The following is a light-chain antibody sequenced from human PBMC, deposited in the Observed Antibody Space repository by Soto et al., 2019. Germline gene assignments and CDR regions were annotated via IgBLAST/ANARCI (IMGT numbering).Light chain of an antibody. CDR2: ASS. CDR3: SSYTSGSTLYV. J-gene: IGLJ1*01. V-gene: IGLV2-14*01. CDR1: SSDVGSYNY. Sequence: QSALTQPASVSGSPGQSITISCTGTSSDVGSYNYVSWYQRHPGKAPRLMIYASSNRPSGVSHRFSGSRSGNTASLTISGLQAEDEADYFCSSYTSGSTLYVFGSGTKVTVL.